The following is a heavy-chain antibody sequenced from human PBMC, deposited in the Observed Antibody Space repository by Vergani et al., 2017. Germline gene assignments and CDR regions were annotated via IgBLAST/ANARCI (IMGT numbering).Heavy chain of an antibody. V-gene: IGHV3-7*04. D-gene: IGHD3-16*02. J-gene: IGHJ2*01. CDR1: GFTFSSYW. CDR3: ARILMITFGGVIVIPNWYFDL. Sequence: EVQLVESGGGLVQPGGSLRLSCAASGFTFSSYWMSWVRQAPGKGLEWVANIKQDGSEKYYVDSVKGRFTISRDNAKNSLYLQMNSLRAEDTAVYYCARILMITFGGVIVIPNWYFDLWGRGTLVTVSS. CDR2: IKQDGSEK.